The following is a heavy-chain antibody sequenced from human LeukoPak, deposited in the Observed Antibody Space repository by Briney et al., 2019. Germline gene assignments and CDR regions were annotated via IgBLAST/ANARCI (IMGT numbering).Heavy chain of an antibody. Sequence: ASVKVSCKASGYTFTTYAVHWARQAPRERLEWMGWINTATGNTKYSQKFQGRVTITRDTSASTAYMELSSLRSEDTAVYYCARGTNYGDYFVGDAFDIWGQGTMATVSS. CDR1: GYTFTTYA. J-gene: IGHJ3*02. CDR2: INTATGNT. V-gene: IGHV1-3*04. D-gene: IGHD4-17*01. CDR3: ARGTNYGDYFVGDAFDI.